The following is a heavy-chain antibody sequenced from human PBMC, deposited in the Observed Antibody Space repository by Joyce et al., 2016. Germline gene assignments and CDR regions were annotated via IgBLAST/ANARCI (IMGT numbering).Heavy chain of an antibody. D-gene: IGHD3-22*01. CDR1: GFTFSTSS. Sequence: EVQLVESGGGLVKPGGSLRISCAASGFTFSTSSMSWFRRAPGKGLEWVSALSSYSTYIFYADSVKGRFTVARDNAKNSLYLQMNSLRAEDTAVFFCARGGIVYDYSMDLWGQGTTVTVSS. J-gene: IGHJ6*01. CDR2: LSSYSTYI. V-gene: IGHV3-21*02. CDR3: ARGGIVYDYSMDL.